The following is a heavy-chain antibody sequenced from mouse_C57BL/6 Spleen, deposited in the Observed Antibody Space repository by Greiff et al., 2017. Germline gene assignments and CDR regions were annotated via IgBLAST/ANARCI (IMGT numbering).Heavy chain of an antibody. Sequence: VQLKESGAELVKPGASVKLSCTASGFNIKDYYMHWVKQRTEQGLEWIGRMDPEDGETKYAPKFPGKATITADTSSNTAYLQLSSLTSEDTAVYYCASGLYYYGGRGDWYFDVWGTGTTVTVSS. V-gene: IGHV14-2*01. CDR2: MDPEDGET. CDR1: GFNIKDYY. CDR3: ASGLYYYGGRGDWYFDV. D-gene: IGHD1-1*01. J-gene: IGHJ1*03.